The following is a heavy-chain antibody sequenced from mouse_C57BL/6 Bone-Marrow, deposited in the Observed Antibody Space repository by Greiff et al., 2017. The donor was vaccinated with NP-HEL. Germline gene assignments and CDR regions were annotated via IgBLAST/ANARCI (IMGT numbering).Heavy chain of an antibody. V-gene: IGHV1-82*01. CDR3: ARLGDGYFSYYFDY. D-gene: IGHD2-3*01. Sequence: QVQLQQSGPELVKPGASVKISCKASGYAFSSSWMNWVKQRPGKGLEWIGRIYPGDGDTNYNGKFKGKATLTADKSSSTAYMQLSSLTSEDSAVYFCARLGDGYFSYYFDYWGQGTTLTVSS. CDR2: IYPGDGDT. J-gene: IGHJ2*01. CDR1: GYAFSSSW.